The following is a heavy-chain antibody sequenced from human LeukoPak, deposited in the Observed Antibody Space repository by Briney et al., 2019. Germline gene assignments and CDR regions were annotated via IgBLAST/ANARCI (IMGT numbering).Heavy chain of an antibody. J-gene: IGHJ4*02. CDR3: YTRGY. CDR1: GYSISSGYY. D-gene: IGHD1-1*01. CDR2: IYHSGST. Sequence: SETLSLTCTVSGYSISSGYYWGWIRQPPGKGLEWIGSIYHSGSTYYNPSLKSRVTLSVDTSKNQFSLKLSSVTAADTAVYYWYTRGYWGQGTLVAVSS. V-gene: IGHV4-38-2*02.